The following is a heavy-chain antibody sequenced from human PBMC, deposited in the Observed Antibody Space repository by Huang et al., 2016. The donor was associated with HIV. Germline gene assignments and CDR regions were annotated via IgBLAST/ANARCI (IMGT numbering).Heavy chain of an antibody. J-gene: IGHJ4*02. CDR2: ITHSGST. Sequence: QVQLHPWGAGLLKPSETLSLTCAVYGGSFRGYYWSWIRQPPGKGLELIGEITHSGSTNDNPSLKRGVTISEETSKNQFSLKLSSVPAADTAVYYCARAPHDGSGSYYYWGQGTLGTVSS. V-gene: IGHV4-34*01. D-gene: IGHD3-10*01. CDR3: ARAPHDGSGSYYY. CDR1: GGSFRGYY.